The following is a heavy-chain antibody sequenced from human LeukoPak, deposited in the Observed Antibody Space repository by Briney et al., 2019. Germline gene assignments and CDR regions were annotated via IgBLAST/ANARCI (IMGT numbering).Heavy chain of an antibody. CDR1: GFTFSNYA. V-gene: IGHV3-23*01. CDR2: ISGSGGST. Sequence: GGSLRLSCAASGFTFSNYAMSSVRQAPGKGLEWVSAISGSGGSTYYADSVKGRFTISRDNSKNTLDLQMNSLRAEDTAVYYCAKDPRFCSSTTCYYGMDVWGQGTTVTVSS. J-gene: IGHJ6*02. CDR3: AKDPRFCSSTTCYYGMDV. D-gene: IGHD2-2*01.